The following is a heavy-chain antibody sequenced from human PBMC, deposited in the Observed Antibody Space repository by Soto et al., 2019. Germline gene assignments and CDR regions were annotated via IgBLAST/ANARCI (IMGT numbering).Heavy chain of an antibody. J-gene: IGHJ4*02. D-gene: IGHD3-3*01. Sequence: GGSLRLSCAASGFTFSSYAMSGVRQAPGKGLEWVSAISGSGGSTYYADSVKGRFTISRDNSKNTLYLQMNSLRAEDTAVYYCAKPYYDFWSGYSPRFDYWGQGTLVTVSS. CDR3: AKPYYDFWSGYSPRFDY. V-gene: IGHV3-23*01. CDR2: ISGSGGST. CDR1: GFTFSSYA.